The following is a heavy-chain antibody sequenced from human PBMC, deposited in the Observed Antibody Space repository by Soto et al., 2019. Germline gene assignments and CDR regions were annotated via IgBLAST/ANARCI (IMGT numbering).Heavy chain of an antibody. Sequence: QVQLVESGGGVVQPGRSLRLSCAASGFTFSSYGMHWVRQAPGKGLEWVAVISYDGTNRNHADSMKGRFTISRDNSKNTLHLQMNSLISEDTAVYYCAKDQSGYDHYAMDVWGQGTAVTVSS. CDR1: GFTFSSYG. D-gene: IGHD3-3*01. J-gene: IGHJ6*02. V-gene: IGHV3-30*18. CDR3: AKDQSGYDHYAMDV. CDR2: ISYDGTNR.